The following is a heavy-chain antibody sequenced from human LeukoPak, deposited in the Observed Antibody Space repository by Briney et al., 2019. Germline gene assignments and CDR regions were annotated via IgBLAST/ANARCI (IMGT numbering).Heavy chain of an antibody. CDR1: GFTFSSYA. V-gene: IGHV3-23*01. CDR2: ITGSGGRT. J-gene: IGHJ4*02. Sequence: GGSLRLSCAASGFTFSSYAMNWVRQAPGKGLEWVSAITGSGGRTYYADSVKGRFTISRDNSKNTLYLQMNSLRAEDTAIYYCARGPSGYHNTGGQGTLVTVSS. D-gene: IGHD5-12*01. CDR3: ARGPSGYHNT.